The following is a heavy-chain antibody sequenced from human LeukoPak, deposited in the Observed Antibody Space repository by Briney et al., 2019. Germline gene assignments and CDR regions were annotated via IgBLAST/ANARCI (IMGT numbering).Heavy chain of an antibody. J-gene: IGHJ5*02. Sequence: PGGSLRLSCAASGFTFSNAWMSWVRQAPGKGLEWVSVIYSGGSTYYADSVQGRFTISRDNSKNTLYLQMKSLRVEDTAVYFCAREGSSGWLKNWFDPWGQGTLVTVSS. CDR2: IYSGGST. D-gene: IGHD6-25*01. CDR3: AREGSSGWLKNWFDP. CDR1: GFTFSNAW. V-gene: IGHV3-66*01.